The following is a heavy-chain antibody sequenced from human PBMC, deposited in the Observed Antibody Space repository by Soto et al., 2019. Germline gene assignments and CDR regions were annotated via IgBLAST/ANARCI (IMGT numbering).Heavy chain of an antibody. D-gene: IGHD6-13*01. CDR1: GFTFNTHA. CDR3: AKSITAAGTGY. CDR2: ISVIGGST. Sequence: EVRLLESGGGLVQPGGSLRLSCAASGFTFNTHAMSWVRQAPGKGLEWVSTISVIGGSTYYADSVKGRFTISRDNSKNTLYLQMNSLRAEDTDVYFCAKSITAAGTGYWGQGTLVTVSS. V-gene: IGHV3-23*01. J-gene: IGHJ4*02.